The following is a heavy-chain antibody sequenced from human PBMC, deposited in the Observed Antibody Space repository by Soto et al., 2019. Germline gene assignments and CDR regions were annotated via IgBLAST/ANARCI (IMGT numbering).Heavy chain of an antibody. V-gene: IGHV1-18*01. CDR1: GYTFTSYG. D-gene: IGHD2-2*01. CDR2: ISAYNGNT. J-gene: IGHJ4*02. CDR3: ARDIVLVPAARPLDY. Sequence: GASVKVSCKASGYTFTSYGISWVRQAPGQGLEWMGWISAYNGNTNYAQKLQGRVTMTTDTSTSTAYMELRSLRSDDTAVYYCARDIVLVPAARPLDYWGQGTLVTVSS.